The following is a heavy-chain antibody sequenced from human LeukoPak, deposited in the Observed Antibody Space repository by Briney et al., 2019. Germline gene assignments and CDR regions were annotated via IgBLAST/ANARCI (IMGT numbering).Heavy chain of an antibody. Sequence: PGRSLRLSCAASGFTFSSDGMHWVRQAPGEGLEWVAVISYDVSNKYYADSVKGRFTISRDNSKYTLYLQMNSLRAEDTAVYYCAKDLGPYDILTGCDYWGQGTLVTVSS. CDR1: GFTFSSDG. CDR3: AKDLGPYDILTGCDY. J-gene: IGHJ4*02. CDR2: ISYDVSNK. D-gene: IGHD3-9*01. V-gene: IGHV3-30*18.